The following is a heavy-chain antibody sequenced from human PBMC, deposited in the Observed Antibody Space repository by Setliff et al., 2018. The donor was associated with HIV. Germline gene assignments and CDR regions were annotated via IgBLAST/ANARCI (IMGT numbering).Heavy chain of an antibody. CDR3: SRVMRDDAFDI. CDR1: GGSFSGYY. Sequence: SETLSLTCAVYGGSFSGYYWNWIRQPPGKGLEWIGETNHSGSTNYNPSLKSRVTISVDTSKNQFSLKLSSVTAADTAVYYCSRVMRDDAFDIWGQGTMVTVSS. J-gene: IGHJ3*02. CDR2: TNHSGST. V-gene: IGHV4-34*01.